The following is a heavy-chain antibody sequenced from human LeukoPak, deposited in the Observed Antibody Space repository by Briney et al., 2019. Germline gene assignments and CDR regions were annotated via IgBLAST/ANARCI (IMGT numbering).Heavy chain of an antibody. D-gene: IGHD5-18*01. V-gene: IGHV1-69*01. CDR2: IIPIFGTA. Sequence: SVKLSFKASGGTFSSYAISWVREPPGPGLEWVGGIIPIFGTANYAQKFQGRVTITADESTSTAYMELGSLRSEDTAVYYCARYPRAMAIFDYWGQGTLVTVSS. CDR1: GGTFSSYA. CDR3: ARYPRAMAIFDY. J-gene: IGHJ4*02.